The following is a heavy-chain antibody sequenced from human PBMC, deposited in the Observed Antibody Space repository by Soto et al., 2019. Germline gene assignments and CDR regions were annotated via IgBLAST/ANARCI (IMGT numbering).Heavy chain of an antibody. J-gene: IGHJ3*02. V-gene: IGHV3-23*01. D-gene: IGHD6-13*01. CDR2: ISGSGGST. CDR1: GFTFSSYA. Sequence: EVQLLESGGGLVQPGGSLRLSCAASGFTFSSYAMSWVRQAPGKGLEWVSAISGSGGSTYYADSVKGRFTISRDNSKNTLYLQMNRLRAEDTAVYDCAKEGSSRGGAFDIWGQGTMVTVSS. CDR3: AKEGSSRGGAFDI.